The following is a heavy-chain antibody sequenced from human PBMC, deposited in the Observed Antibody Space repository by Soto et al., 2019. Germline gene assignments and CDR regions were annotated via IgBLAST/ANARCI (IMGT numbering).Heavy chain of an antibody. CDR1: GYTFTGNY. J-gene: IGHJ6*02. D-gene: IGHD3-22*01. V-gene: IGHV1-2*02. Sequence: AAVKVSCKASGYTFTGNYMHWVRQAPGQGLEWMGWISPNSGGTNYAQRFQGRVTLTRDTSISTAYMELSRLRTDDTAVYYCARDSPDTSGYYYEGTYYYHCGMDVWGQGTTVTVSS. CDR3: ARDSPDTSGYYYEGTYYYHCGMDV. CDR2: ISPNSGGT.